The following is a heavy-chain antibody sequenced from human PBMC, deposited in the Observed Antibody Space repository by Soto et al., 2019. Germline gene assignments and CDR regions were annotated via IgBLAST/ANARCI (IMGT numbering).Heavy chain of an antibody. J-gene: IGHJ3*02. CDR2: INPNSGGT. V-gene: IGHV1-2*04. D-gene: IGHD4-17*01. Sequence: GASVKVSCKASGYTFTGYYMHWVRQAPGQGLEWMGWINPNSGGTNYAQKFQGWVTMTRDTSISTAYMELSRLRSDDTAVYYCARTPRPATTVTRRGADRADAFGIWGQGTMVTVSS. CDR1: GYTFTGYY. CDR3: ARTPRPATTVTRRGADRADAFGI.